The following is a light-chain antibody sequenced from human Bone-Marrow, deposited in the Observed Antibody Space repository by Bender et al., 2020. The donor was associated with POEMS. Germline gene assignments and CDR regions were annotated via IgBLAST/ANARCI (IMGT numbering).Light chain of an antibody. J-gene: IGLJ3*02. CDR1: SSNTGSGYD. CDR3: QSYDNSLGGWV. Sequence: QSVLTQPPSVSGAPGQRVTISCTGSSSNTGSGYDINWYQHLPGTAPKLLIYGYNNRPPGVPDRFSGSKSGTSASLAIPGLQAEDEGDYYCQSYDNSLGGWVFGGGTKLTVL. V-gene: IGLV1-40*01. CDR2: GYN.